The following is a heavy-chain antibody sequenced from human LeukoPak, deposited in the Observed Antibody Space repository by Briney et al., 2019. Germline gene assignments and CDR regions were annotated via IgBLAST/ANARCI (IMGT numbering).Heavy chain of an antibody. Sequence: PGGSLRLSCAASGFTFSSYSMNWVRQAPGKGLEWVSSISSSTKNKYYADSVKGRFTISRDNAKNSLYLQMNSLRAEDTALYYCARGWDGDYAGYFDYWGQGTLVTVSS. J-gene: IGHJ4*02. CDR2: ISSSTKNK. CDR3: ARGWDGDYAGYFDY. CDR1: GFTFSSYS. D-gene: IGHD4-17*01. V-gene: IGHV3-21*04.